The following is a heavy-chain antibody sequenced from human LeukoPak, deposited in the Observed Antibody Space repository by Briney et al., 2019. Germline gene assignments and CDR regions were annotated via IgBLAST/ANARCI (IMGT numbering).Heavy chain of an antibody. J-gene: IGHJ6*03. Sequence: SETLSLTCAVYGGSFSGYYWSWIRQPPGQGLEWIGEINHSGSTNYNPSLKSRVTISVDTSQNQFSLKLSSVTAADTAVYYCARGRCSGGSCYRAFYYYYYMDVWGKGTTVTVSS. CDR3: ARGRCSGGSCYRAFYYYYYMDV. D-gene: IGHD2-15*01. CDR2: INHSGST. CDR1: GGSFSGYY. V-gene: IGHV4-34*01.